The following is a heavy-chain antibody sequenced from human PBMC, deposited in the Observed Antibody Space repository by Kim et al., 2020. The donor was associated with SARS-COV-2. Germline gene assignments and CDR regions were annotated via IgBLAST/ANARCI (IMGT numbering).Heavy chain of an antibody. D-gene: IGHD4-4*01. Sequence: GGSLRLSCAASGFTFSSYGMHWVRQAPGKGLEWVAVISYDGSNKYYADSVKGRFTISRDNSKNTLYLQMNSLRAEDTAVYYCAKDWEEYSKGLWYFDLWGRGTLVTVSS. V-gene: IGHV3-30*18. CDR1: GFTFSSYG. J-gene: IGHJ2*01. CDR3: AKDWEEYSKGLWYFDL. CDR2: ISYDGSNK.